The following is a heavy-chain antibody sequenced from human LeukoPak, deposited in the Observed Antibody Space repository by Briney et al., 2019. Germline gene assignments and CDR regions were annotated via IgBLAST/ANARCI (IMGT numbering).Heavy chain of an antibody. CDR1: GFTISSYW. Sequence: GGSLRLSCAASGFTISSYWMSWVRQAPGKGLEWVANIKQDGGEIYYVDSVKGRFTISRDNAKNSLYLQMNSLRGEDTAVYYCAGIGGLDYWGQGTLVTVSS. J-gene: IGHJ4*02. V-gene: IGHV3-7*01. D-gene: IGHD3-16*01. CDR3: AGIGGLDY. CDR2: IKQDGGEI.